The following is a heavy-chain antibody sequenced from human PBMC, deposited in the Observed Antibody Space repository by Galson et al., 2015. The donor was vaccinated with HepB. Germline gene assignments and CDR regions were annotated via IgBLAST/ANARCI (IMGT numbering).Heavy chain of an antibody. Sequence: SLRLSCAASGFTFSSYDMHWVRQATGKGLEWVSAIGTAGDTYYPGSVKGRFTISRENAKNSLYLQMNSLRAGDTAVYYCASSYGHADAFDIWGQGTMVTVSS. D-gene: IGHD3-10*01. J-gene: IGHJ3*02. CDR1: GFTFSSYD. CDR3: ASSYGHADAFDI. V-gene: IGHV3-13*01. CDR2: IGTAGDT.